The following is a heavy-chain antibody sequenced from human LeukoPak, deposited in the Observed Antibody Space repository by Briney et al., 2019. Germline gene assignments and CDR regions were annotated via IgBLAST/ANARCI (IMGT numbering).Heavy chain of an antibody. J-gene: IGHJ4*02. D-gene: IGHD5-12*01. V-gene: IGHV1-2*02. CDR3: ALIVATTSVDY. Sequence: EWMGWINPNSGGTNYAQKFQGRVTMTRDTSISTAYMELSRLRSDDTAVYYCALIVATTSVDYWGQGTLVTVSS. CDR2: INPNSGGT.